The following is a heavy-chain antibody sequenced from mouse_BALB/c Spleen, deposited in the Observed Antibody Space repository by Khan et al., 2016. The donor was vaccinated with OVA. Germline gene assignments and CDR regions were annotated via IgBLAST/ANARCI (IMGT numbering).Heavy chain of an antibody. D-gene: IGHD1-1*01. J-gene: IGHJ2*02. CDR1: GYSITSDYA. CDR3: ARVYGGDFDD. Sequence: VQLKESGPGLVKPSQSLSLTCTVTGYSITSDYAWNWIRQFPGNKLEWMGFISYSGNTKYNPSLKSRFSITRDTSKNQFFLLLNSVTTEDTATYYCARVYGGDFDDWGQGASLTASS. V-gene: IGHV3-2*02. CDR2: ISYSGNT.